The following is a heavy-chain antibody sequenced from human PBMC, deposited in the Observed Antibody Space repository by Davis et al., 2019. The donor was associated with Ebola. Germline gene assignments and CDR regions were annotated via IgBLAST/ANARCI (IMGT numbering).Heavy chain of an antibody. J-gene: IGHJ5*02. CDR3: ARVDYDFWSGYNWFDP. V-gene: IGHV4-4*02. Sequence: SETLSLTCAVSGGSISSSNWWSWVRQPPGKGLEWIGEIYHSGSTNYNPSLKSRVTISVDKSKNQFSLKLSSVTAADTAVYYCARVDYDFWSGYNWFDPWGQGTLVTVSS. CDR1: GGSISSSNW. CDR2: IYHSGST. D-gene: IGHD3-3*01.